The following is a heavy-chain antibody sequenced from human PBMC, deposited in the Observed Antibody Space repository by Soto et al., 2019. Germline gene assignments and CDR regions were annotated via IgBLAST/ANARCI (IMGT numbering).Heavy chain of an antibody. V-gene: IGHV4-39*01. Sequence: SETLSLTCTVSGGSISSSSYYWGWIRQPPGKGLEWIGSIYYSGSTYYNPSLKSRVTISVDTSKNQFSLKLSSVTAADTAVYYCARHGSIRFLEWLAERRNWFDPWGQGTLVTVSS. CDR1: GGSISSSSYY. D-gene: IGHD3-3*01. CDR3: ARHGSIRFLEWLAERRNWFDP. CDR2: IYYSGST. J-gene: IGHJ5*02.